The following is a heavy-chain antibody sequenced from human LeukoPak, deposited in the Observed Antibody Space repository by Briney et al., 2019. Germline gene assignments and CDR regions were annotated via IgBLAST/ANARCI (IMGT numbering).Heavy chain of an antibody. D-gene: IGHD3-22*01. CDR1: GFTFSSFS. V-gene: IGHV3-21*01. CDR2: ISSSSSYI. Sequence: GGSMRLAWAASGFTFSSFSMNWDSHAPREGMEWDSSISSSSSYIYYTDSVKDRFTISRDNAKNSLYLQMNSLRAEDTAVYYCARYPDYYDSSGAFDIWGQGTMVTVSS. J-gene: IGHJ3*02. CDR3: ARYPDYYDSSGAFDI.